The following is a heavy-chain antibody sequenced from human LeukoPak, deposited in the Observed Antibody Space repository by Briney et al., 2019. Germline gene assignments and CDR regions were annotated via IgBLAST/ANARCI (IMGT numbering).Heavy chain of an antibody. D-gene: IGHD7-27*01. CDR3: ARDGDRGDFDY. J-gene: IGHJ4*02. V-gene: IGHV1-2*04. CDR1: GYTLTELS. CDR2: INPNSGGT. Sequence: ASVKVSCKVSGYTLTELSMHWVRQAPGKGLEWMGWINPNSGGTNYAQKFQGWVTMTRDTSISTAYMELSRLRSDDTAVYYCARDGDRGDFDYWGQGTLVTVSS.